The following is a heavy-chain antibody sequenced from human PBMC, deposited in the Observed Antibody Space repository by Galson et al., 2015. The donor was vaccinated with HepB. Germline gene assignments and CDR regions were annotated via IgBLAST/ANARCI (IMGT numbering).Heavy chain of an antibody. V-gene: IGHV3-11*01. D-gene: IGHD3-10*01. CDR2: ISSSGSTI. CDR1: GFTFSDYY. CDR3: VKDWEGSTCPCMDF. Sequence: SLRLSCAASGFTFSDYYMSWIRQAPGKGLEWVSYISSSGSTIYYADSVKGRFIISRDDSKNTLHLQMNTLRVEDTAVYYCVKDWEGSTCPCMDFWGQGTTVTVSS. J-gene: IGHJ6*02.